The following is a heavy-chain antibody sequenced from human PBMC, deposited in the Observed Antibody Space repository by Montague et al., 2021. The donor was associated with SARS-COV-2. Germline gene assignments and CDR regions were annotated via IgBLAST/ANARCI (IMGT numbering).Heavy chain of an antibody. CDR2: IYFSGST. D-gene: IGHD3-16*01. V-gene: IGHV4-59*08. Sequence: SETLSLTCTVSGGSLTSNYWNWIRLSPGQGLERMWHIYFSGSTNYNPSLRSRGTISADTSRNKFSLKLDSVTAADTAVYDCSRFLAAGGGIYNWFDNWGQGALVTVSS. CDR1: GGSLTSNY. CDR3: SRFLAAGGGIYNWFDN. J-gene: IGHJ5*02.